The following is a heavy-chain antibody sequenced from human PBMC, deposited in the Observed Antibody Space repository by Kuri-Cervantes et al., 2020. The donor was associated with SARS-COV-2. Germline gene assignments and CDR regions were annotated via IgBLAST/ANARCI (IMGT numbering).Heavy chain of an antibody. CDR2: IYYSGST. CDR3: ARGGRSYYDILTGYFWFDY. V-gene: IGHV4-59*01. D-gene: IGHD3-9*01. J-gene: IGHJ4*02. Sequence: SETLSLTCTVSGGSISSYYWSWIRQPPGKGLEWIGYIYYSGSTNYNPSLKSRVTISVDTPKNQFSLKLSSVTAADTAVYYCARGGRSYYDILTGYFWFDYWGQGTLVTVSS. CDR1: GGSISSYY.